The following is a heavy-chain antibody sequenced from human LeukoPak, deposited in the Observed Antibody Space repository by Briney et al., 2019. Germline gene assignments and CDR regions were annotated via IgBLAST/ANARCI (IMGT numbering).Heavy chain of an antibody. J-gene: IGHJ4*02. V-gene: IGHV3-30*03. CDR3: ARDNVWFGELLYY. D-gene: IGHD3-10*01. Sequence: GGSLRLSCAASGFTFSSYGMHWVRQAPGKGLEWVAVISYDGSNKYYADSVKGRFTISRDNSKNTLYLQMNSLRAEDTAVYYCARDNVWFGELLYYWGQGTLVTVSS. CDR2: ISYDGSNK. CDR1: GFTFSSYG.